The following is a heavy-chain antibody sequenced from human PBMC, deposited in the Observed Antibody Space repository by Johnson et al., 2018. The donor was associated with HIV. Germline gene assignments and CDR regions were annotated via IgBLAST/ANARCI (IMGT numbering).Heavy chain of an antibody. CDR2: ISISGTTM. Sequence: QVQLVESGGGLVKPGGSLRLSCAASGFTFSDYYMNWIRQAPGKGLEWVSYISISGTTMYYADSVKGRFTISRDNAKNSLHLQMNRLRAEDTAVYYCARTSSGSRNAFDIWGQGTMVTVSS. V-gene: IGHV3-11*04. D-gene: IGHD3-10*01. CDR3: ARTSSGSRNAFDI. J-gene: IGHJ3*02. CDR1: GFTFSDYY.